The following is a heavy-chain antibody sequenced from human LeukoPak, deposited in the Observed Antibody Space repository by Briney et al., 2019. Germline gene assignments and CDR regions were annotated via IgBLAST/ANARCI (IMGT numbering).Heavy chain of an antibody. CDR3: ARGTRWFPDYFDY. D-gene: IGHD3-10*01. Sequence: GGSLRLSCAASGFTFSNFPMSWVRQAPGKELEWVSAVSISGYSTYYKDSVEGRLTVSRDNSKNPLFLEMNSLRVEDTAVYYCARGTRWFPDYFDYGGRGTLVTVSS. J-gene: IGHJ4*02. CDR1: GFTFSNFP. V-gene: IGHV3-23*01. CDR2: VSISGYST.